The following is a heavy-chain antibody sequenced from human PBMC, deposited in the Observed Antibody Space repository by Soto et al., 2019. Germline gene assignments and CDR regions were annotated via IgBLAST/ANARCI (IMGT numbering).Heavy chain of an antibody. Sequence: PGGSLRLSCAVSGFTFSSYAMHWVRQAPGEGLEYVSAISSNGGNTYYADSVKGRFTISRDDSKNTLFLQMGSLTTEDMAVYYCARGGSGSSWYYFDYWGQGTLVTVSS. CDR1: GFTFSSYA. J-gene: IGHJ4*02. CDR3: ARGGSGSSWYYFDY. V-gene: IGHV3-64*02. CDR2: ISSNGGNT. D-gene: IGHD6-13*01.